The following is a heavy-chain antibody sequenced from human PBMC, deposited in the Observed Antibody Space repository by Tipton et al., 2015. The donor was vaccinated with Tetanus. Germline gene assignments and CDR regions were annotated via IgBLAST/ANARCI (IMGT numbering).Heavy chain of an antibody. CDR1: GGSSSDYY. CDR3: GRVPVDDGAKGGNIDY. V-gene: IGHV4-31*11. CDR2: IYYSGSA. Sequence: TLSLTCAVNGGSSSDYYWSWIRQHPGKGLEWIGYIYYSGSAYYNPSLKSRVTISIDTSKNQFSLKLSSVTAADTAVYYCGRVPVDDGAKGGNIDYWGQGTQVTVSS. D-gene: IGHD4-23*01. J-gene: IGHJ4*02.